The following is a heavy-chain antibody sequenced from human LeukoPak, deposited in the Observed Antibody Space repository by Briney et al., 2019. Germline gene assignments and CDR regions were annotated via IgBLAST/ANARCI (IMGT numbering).Heavy chain of an antibody. CDR3: ARGGPGGSCPGD. Sequence: SVKVSCKASGGTVSSYAISWARQAPGQGLEWMGGIIPIFGTANYAQKFQGRVTITADESTSTAYMELSSLRSEDTAVYYCARGGPGGSCPGDWGQGTLVTVSS. V-gene: IGHV1-69*13. CDR1: GGTVSSYA. D-gene: IGHD2-15*01. J-gene: IGHJ4*02. CDR2: IIPIFGTA.